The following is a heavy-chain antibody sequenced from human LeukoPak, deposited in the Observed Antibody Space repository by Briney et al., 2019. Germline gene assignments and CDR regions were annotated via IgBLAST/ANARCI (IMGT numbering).Heavy chain of an antibody. Sequence: GESLKFSCKGSGYSFISYWIGWVRQMPGKGLEWMGIIDPGDSDTRYSPSFQGQVTISVDKSISTAYLQWSSLKASDTAMYYCARTYYYDSSGYNYYYYGMEVWGQGTTVTVSS. CDR1: GYSFISYW. CDR3: ARTYYYDSSGYNYYYYGMEV. V-gene: IGHV5-51*01. J-gene: IGHJ6*02. D-gene: IGHD3-22*01. CDR2: IDPGDSDT.